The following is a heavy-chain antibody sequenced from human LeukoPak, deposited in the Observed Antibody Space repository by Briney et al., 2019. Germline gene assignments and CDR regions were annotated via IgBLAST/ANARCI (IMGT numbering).Heavy chain of an antibody. CDR2: ISYDGSNK. CDR1: GFTFSSYG. J-gene: IGHJ3*02. CDR3: AKSITGETCEGFDI. D-gene: IGHD1-14*01. V-gene: IGHV3-30*18. Sequence: GGSLRLSCAASGFTFSSYGMHWVRQAPGKGLEWVAVISYDGSNKYYADSVKGRFTISRDNSKNTLYLQMNSLRAEDTAVYYCAKSITGETCEGFDIWGQGTMVTVSS.